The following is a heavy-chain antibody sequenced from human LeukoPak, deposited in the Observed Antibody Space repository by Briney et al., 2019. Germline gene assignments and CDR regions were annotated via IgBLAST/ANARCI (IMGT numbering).Heavy chain of an antibody. CDR1: GGSISSDY. Sequence: SETLSLTCTVSGGSISSDYWSWIRQSPGKGLEWIGYIHYSGGTNYNPSLKSRVTISMDTSKNQFSLKLSSVTAADTAVYYCARMLGYCSGGSCYYYGMDVWGQGTTVTVSS. V-gene: IGHV4-59*12. D-gene: IGHD2-15*01. J-gene: IGHJ6*02. CDR3: ARMLGYCSGGSCYYYGMDV. CDR2: IHYSGGT.